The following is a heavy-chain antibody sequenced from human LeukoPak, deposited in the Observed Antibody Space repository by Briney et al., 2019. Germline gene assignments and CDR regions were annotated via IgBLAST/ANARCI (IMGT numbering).Heavy chain of an antibody. V-gene: IGHV3-7*01. CDR2: INRDGSEK. CDR3: ATATAVTPS. J-gene: IGHJ4*02. Sequence: AGSLRLSCAASGFTFSSYWMSWVRQAPGKGLEWVANINRDGSEKNYVDSVKGRFTISRDNAKNSLYLQMNSLRAEDTAVYYCATATAVTPSWGQGTLVTVSS. CDR1: GFTFSSYW. D-gene: IGHD4-17*01.